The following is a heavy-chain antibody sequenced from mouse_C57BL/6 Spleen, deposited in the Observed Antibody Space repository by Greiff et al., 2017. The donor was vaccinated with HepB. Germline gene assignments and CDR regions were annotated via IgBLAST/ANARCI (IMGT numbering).Heavy chain of an antibody. CDR1: GFNIKNTY. D-gene: IGHD1-1*01. Sequence: EVQLQQSVAELVRPGASVKLSCTASGFNIKNTYMHWVKQRPEQGLEWIGRIDPANGNTKYAPKFQGKATITADTSSNTAYLQLSSLTSEDTAIYYGARPTTVVDRENYFDYWGQGTTLTVSS. CDR3: ARPTTVVDRENYFDY. CDR2: IDPANGNT. J-gene: IGHJ2*01. V-gene: IGHV14-3*01.